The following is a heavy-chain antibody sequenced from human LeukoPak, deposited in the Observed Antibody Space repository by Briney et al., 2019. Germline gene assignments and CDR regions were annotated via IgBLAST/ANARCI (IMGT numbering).Heavy chain of an antibody. Sequence: GATVKVSCGTSGYTFNVYYMQWVRQAHGQGLEWMGWIYPETGGTNYAQKFQGRVTMTRDTSISTAYMDLSRLTSDDTAVYYCARWTPLQGLDPWGQGTLVTVSS. D-gene: IGHD3/OR15-3a*01. CDR3: ARWTPLQGLDP. V-gene: IGHV1-2*02. J-gene: IGHJ5*02. CDR2: IYPETGGT. CDR1: GYTFNVYY.